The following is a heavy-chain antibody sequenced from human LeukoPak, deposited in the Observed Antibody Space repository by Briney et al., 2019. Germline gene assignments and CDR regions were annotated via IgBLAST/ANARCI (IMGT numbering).Heavy chain of an antibody. CDR2: IYYSGST. D-gene: IGHD5-24*01. J-gene: IGHJ4*02. CDR1: GGSISSGDYY. CDR3: ARVESPYYFDY. Sequence: PSQTLSLTCTVSGGSISSGDYYWSWIRQPPGKGLEWIGYIYYSGSTYYNPALKSRVTISVDTSKNQFSLKLSSVTAADTAVYYCARVESPYYFDYWGQGTLVTVSS. V-gene: IGHV4-30-4*01.